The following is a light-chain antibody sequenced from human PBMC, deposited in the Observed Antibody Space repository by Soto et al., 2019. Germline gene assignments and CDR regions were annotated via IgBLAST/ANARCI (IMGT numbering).Light chain of an antibody. V-gene: IGLV2-23*01. CDR2: EDT. CDR3: CSYAGSSTVI. CDR1: NSDIENYNL. Sequence: QSALTQSASVSGYPGQSITISCTGTNSDIENYNLVSWYQQHPDKAPKLLIFEDTKRPSGVSNRFSGSKSGNTASLTISGLQAEDEANYYCCSYAGSSTVIFGGGTKLIVL. J-gene: IGLJ2*01.